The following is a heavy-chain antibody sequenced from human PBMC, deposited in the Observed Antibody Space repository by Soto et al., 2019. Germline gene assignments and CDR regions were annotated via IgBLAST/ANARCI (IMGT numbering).Heavy chain of an antibody. CDR3: AKDRQYQLPPLQLDY. CDR1: GFTVSSNY. Sequence: GGSLRLSCAASGFTVSSNYMSWVRQAPGKGLEWVSVIYSGGNIYYADSVKGRFTIYRDNSKNTLYLQMNSLRAEDTAVYYCAKDRQYQLPPLQLDYWGQGTLVTVSS. D-gene: IGHD2-2*01. J-gene: IGHJ4*02. CDR2: IYSGGNI. V-gene: IGHV3-53*01.